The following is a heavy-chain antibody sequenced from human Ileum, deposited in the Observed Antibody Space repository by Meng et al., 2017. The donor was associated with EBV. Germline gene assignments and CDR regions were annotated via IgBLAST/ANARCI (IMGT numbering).Heavy chain of an antibody. V-gene: IGHV4-59*08. CDR3: ARGWWSLDY. D-gene: IGHD2-8*02. Sequence: QLRLQESVPVLLQDSESLSLSCTVSGGSFSSYYWNWIRQPRGKGLEWIEYIYYSGSTNYNPSIKSLVTISVDTFKNQFFLNLSSVTAADTAVYYCARGWWSLDYWGQGTLVTVSS. J-gene: IGHJ4*02. CDR1: GGSFSSYY. CDR2: IYYSGST.